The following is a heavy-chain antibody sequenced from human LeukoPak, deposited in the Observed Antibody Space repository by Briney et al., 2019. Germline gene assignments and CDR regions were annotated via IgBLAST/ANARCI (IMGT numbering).Heavy chain of an antibody. CDR3: ARDQRYCSSSSCPWEPFDY. CDR1: GFTFSSYW. J-gene: IGHJ4*02. D-gene: IGHD2-2*01. V-gene: IGHV3-7*05. Sequence: PGGSLRLSCAASGFTFSSYWMSWVRQAPGKGLEWVANIKQDGSEKYYVDSVKGRFTISRGNAKNSLYLQMNSLRAEDTAVYYCARDQRYCSSSSCPWEPFDYWGQGTLVTVFS. CDR2: IKQDGSEK.